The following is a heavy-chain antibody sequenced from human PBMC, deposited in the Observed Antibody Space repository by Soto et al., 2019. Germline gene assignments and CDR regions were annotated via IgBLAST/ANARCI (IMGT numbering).Heavy chain of an antibody. CDR3: GAHPGGGGY. J-gene: IGHJ4*02. Sequence: EVQLVESGGGLIQPGGSLRLSCAVSGFTVSNNYMSWVRQAPGKGLEGVSVIYSGGYTAYGDSVKGRFTISRDNSKNTLYPPMNSLGAGATPVFFCGAHPGGGGYWGQGTLVTVSS. D-gene: IGHD3-10*01. V-gene: IGHV3-53*01. CDR1: GFTVSNNY. CDR2: IYSGGYT.